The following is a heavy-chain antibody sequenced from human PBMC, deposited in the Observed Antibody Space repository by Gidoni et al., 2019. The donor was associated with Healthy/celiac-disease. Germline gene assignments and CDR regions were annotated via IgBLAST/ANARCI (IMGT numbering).Heavy chain of an antibody. J-gene: IGHJ4*02. Sequence: QVQLVQSGAEVKKPGASVKVSCKASGYTFTSYAMRWVRQAPGQRLEWMGWINAGNGNTKYSQKFQGRVTITRDTSASTAYMELSSLRSEDTAVYYCAGDTVTTWMGYWGQGTLVTVSS. CDR3: AGDTVTTWMGY. V-gene: IGHV1-3*01. CDR1: GYTFTSYA. CDR2: INAGNGNT. D-gene: IGHD4-17*01.